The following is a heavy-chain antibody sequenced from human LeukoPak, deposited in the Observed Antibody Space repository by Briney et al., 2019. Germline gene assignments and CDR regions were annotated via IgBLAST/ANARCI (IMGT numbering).Heavy chain of an antibody. J-gene: IGHJ4*02. Sequence: GGSLRLSCAASGFTFSSCGMHWVRQAPGKGLEWVAVMYYDGISKYYADSVKGRFTISRDNSINTVYLQMNSLRAEDTAVYFCARDLYCSGGSCLYFDYWGQGTLVTVSS. V-gene: IGHV3-33*01. CDR2: MYYDGISK. D-gene: IGHD2-15*01. CDR3: ARDLYCSGGSCLYFDY. CDR1: GFTFSSCG.